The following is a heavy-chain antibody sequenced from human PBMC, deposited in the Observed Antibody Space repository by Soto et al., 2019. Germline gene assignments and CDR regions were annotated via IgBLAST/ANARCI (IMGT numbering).Heavy chain of an antibody. Sequence: GASVKVSCKASGGTFSSYAISWVRQAPGQGLEWMGGIIPIFGTANYAQKFQGRVTITADESTSTAYMELSSLRSEDTAVYYCARDPACGGDCYSRSEIRYYFDYWGQGTLVTVSS. CDR3: ARDPACGGDCYSRSEIRYYFDY. CDR2: IIPIFGTA. D-gene: IGHD2-21*02. J-gene: IGHJ4*02. CDR1: GGTFSSYA. V-gene: IGHV1-69*13.